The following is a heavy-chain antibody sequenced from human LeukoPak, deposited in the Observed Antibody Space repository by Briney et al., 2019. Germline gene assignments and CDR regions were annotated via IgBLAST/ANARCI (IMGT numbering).Heavy chain of an antibody. V-gene: IGHV3-64D*06. Sequence: PGGSLRLSCSASGFTFSSSAMYWVRQAPGKGLEYVSAFSSDGSSTFYADSVKGRFTISRDNSKNMLYLQMSSLRADDTAVYYCVKTLKYYDSGRGLFDSWGQGTLVTVSS. J-gene: IGHJ4*02. CDR2: FSSDGSST. CDR3: VKTLKYYDSGRGLFDS. CDR1: GFTFSSSA. D-gene: IGHD3-10*01.